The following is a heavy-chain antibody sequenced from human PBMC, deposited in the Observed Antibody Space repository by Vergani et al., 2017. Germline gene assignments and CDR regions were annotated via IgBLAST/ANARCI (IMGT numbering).Heavy chain of an antibody. CDR1: GYTFTSYA. V-gene: IGHV1-3*01. CDR2: INAGNGNT. Sequence: QVQLVQSGAEVKKPGASVKVSCKASGYTFTSYAMHWVRQAPGQRLEWMGWINAGNGNTKYSQKFQGRVTITADESTSTAYMELSSLRSEDTAVYYCARHSSPVGGTLGYWGQGTLVTVSS. J-gene: IGHJ4*02. CDR3: ARHSSPVGGTLGY. D-gene: IGHD1-14*01.